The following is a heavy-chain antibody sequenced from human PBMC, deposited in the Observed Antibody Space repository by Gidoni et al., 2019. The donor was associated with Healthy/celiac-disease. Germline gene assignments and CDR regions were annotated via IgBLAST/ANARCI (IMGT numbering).Heavy chain of an antibody. Sequence: QVQLVQSGAEVKKPGASVKVSCNASGYTFTSYYMHWVRQAPGQGLEWMGIINPSGGSTSYAQKFQGRVTMTRDTSTSTVYMELSSLRSEDTAVYYCAREYDYVWGSYRYGYNWFDPWGQGTLVTVSS. CDR1: GYTFTSYY. CDR2: INPSGGST. CDR3: AREYDYVWGSYRYGYNWFDP. J-gene: IGHJ5*02. D-gene: IGHD3-16*02. V-gene: IGHV1-46*01.